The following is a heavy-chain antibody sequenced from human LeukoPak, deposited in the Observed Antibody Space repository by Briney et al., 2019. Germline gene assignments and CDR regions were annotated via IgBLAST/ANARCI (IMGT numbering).Heavy chain of an antibody. D-gene: IGHD2-15*01. CDR3: ARDRTYCSGGSCGPAFDY. CDR1: GFTFSDYY. V-gene: IGHV3-11*01. J-gene: IGHJ4*02. Sequence: GGSLRLSCAASGFTFSDYYMSWIRQAPGKGLEWVSYISSSGSTIYYADSMKGRFIISRDNAKNSLYLQMNSLRAEDTAVYYCARDRTYCSGGSCGPAFDYWGQGTLVTVSS. CDR2: ISSSGSTI.